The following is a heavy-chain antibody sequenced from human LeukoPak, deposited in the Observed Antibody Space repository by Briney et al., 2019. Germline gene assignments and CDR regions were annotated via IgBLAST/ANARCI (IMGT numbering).Heavy chain of an antibody. CDR1: GFTFSSYW. D-gene: IGHD6-13*01. V-gene: IGHV3-7*03. J-gene: IGHJ1*01. CDR3: AKTYSNNWSRARAEYFQL. Sequence: GGSLRLSCAASGFTFSSYWMSWVRQAPGKGLEWVANIKQDGSEKYYVDSVKGRFTISRDNAKKSLNLQMNSLRADDTAVYYCAKTYSNNWSRARAEYFQLWGQGTLVTVSS. CDR2: IKQDGSEK.